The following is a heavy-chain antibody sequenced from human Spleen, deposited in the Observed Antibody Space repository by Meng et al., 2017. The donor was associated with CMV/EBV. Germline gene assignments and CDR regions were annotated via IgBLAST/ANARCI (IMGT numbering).Heavy chain of an antibody. V-gene: IGHV1-69*12. J-gene: IGHJ4*02. CDR2: IIPIFGTA. D-gene: IGHD3-10*01. CDR3: ARERSGYFDY. CDR1: GCTISSYG. Sequence: VPVVQGGAGEKEPGSGVKVCCKASGCTISSYGISWVRQAPGQGLGWMGVIIPIFGTANNAQKFQGRVTITADESTSTAYMELSSLRSEDTAVYYCARERSGYFDYWGQGTLVTVSS.